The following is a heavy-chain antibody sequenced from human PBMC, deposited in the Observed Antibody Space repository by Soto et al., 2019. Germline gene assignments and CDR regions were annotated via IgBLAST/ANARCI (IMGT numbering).Heavy chain of an antibody. V-gene: IGHV1-18*01. D-gene: IGHD1-1*01. CDR3: ARAEERFVCYYYGMDV. CDR2: ISAYNGNT. Sequence: PGPPVKVSCKASGYTFTSYGISWVRQAPGQGLEWMGWISAYNGNTNYAQKLQGRVTMTTDTSTSTAYMELRSLRSDDTAVYYCARAEERFVCYYYGMDVWGQGTTVTVSS. J-gene: IGHJ6*02. CDR1: GYTFTSYG.